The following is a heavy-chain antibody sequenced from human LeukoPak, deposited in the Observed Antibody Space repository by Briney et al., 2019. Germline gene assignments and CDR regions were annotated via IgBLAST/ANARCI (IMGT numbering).Heavy chain of an antibody. J-gene: IGHJ4*02. D-gene: IGHD6-13*01. CDR2: ISGRDGRT. CDR1: GFTFSSYG. V-gene: IGHV3-23*01. Sequence: GRSLRLSCAASGFTFSSYGMHWVRQAPGRGLEWVSAISGRDGRTYYTDSVKGRFTISRDNSRDTLYLQMNSLRAEDTAVYYCSTSPSFGSSWYQFNYWGQGTLVTVSS. CDR3: STSPSFGSSWYQFNY.